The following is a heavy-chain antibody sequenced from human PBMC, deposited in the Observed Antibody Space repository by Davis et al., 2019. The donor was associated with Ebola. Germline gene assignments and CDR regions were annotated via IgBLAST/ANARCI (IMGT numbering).Heavy chain of an antibody. CDR2: IYYTGTT. Sequence: SETLSLTCTVSGVSISDHYWSWVRQSPGKGLEWIGYIYYTGTTKYNPSLKSRVTTSVDTSKNQFSLKLSSVTAADSAVYYCARLDYGDYVYYYGMDVWGQGTTVTVSS. D-gene: IGHD4-17*01. CDR3: ARLDYGDYVYYYGMDV. J-gene: IGHJ6*02. CDR1: GVSISDHY. V-gene: IGHV4-59*11.